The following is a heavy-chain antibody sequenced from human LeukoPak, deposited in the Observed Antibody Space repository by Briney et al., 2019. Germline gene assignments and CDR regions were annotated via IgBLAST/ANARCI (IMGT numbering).Heavy chain of an antibody. CDR3: ARAPGGGYQPFDY. J-gene: IGHJ4*02. D-gene: IGHD2-2*01. CDR2: ISSSSSYI. Sequence: GGSLRLSCAASGLTFSSYSMNWVRQAPGKGLEWVSSISSSSSYIYYADSVKGRFTISRDNAKNSLYLQMNSLRAEDTAVYYCARAPGGGYQPFDYWGQGTLVTVSS. CDR1: GLTFSSYS. V-gene: IGHV3-21*01.